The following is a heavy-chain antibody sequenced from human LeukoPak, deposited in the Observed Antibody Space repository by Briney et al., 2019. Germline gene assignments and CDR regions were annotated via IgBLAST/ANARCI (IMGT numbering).Heavy chain of an antibody. CDR3: ARERDSSGYFDS. Sequence: PGGSLRLSCAASGFTFSSYAMSWVRQAPGKGLEWVSAISGRRGDTYYADSVKGPFTISRDNSKNTLYLQMNSLRAEDTAVYYCARERDSSGYFDSWGQGTLVTVSS. CDR2: ISGRRGDT. V-gene: IGHV3-23*01. J-gene: IGHJ4*02. D-gene: IGHD3-22*01. CDR1: GFTFSSYA.